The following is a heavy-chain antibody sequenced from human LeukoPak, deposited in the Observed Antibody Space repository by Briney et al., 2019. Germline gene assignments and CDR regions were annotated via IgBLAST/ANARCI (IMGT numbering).Heavy chain of an antibody. Sequence: GGSLRLSCAASGFTFSSYSMNWVRQAPGKGLEWVSYISSSSSTIYYADFVKGRFTISRDNAKNSLYLQMNSLRAEDTAVYYCASWGGYSSSWRPDYYYYYMDVWGKGTTVTVSS. V-gene: IGHV3-48*01. CDR3: ASWGGYSSSWRPDYYYYYMDV. CDR2: ISSSSSTI. J-gene: IGHJ6*03. CDR1: GFTFSSYS. D-gene: IGHD6-13*01.